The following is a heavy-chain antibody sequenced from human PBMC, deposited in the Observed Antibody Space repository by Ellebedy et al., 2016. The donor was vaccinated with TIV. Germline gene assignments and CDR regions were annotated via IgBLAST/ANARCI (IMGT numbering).Heavy chain of an antibody. V-gene: IGHV3-23*01. CDR2: ISGGTAKT. D-gene: IGHD3-3*01. Sequence: GESLKISCAASGFTFSTYAMNWVRQAPGKGLEWVSGISGGTAKTFYADSVKGRFTISRDNSKNTLYLQMKSLRVEDTAVYFCARENLPPYYDFLRCREWGFNYGLDVWGQGTTVTVSS. CDR1: GFTFSTYA. J-gene: IGHJ6*02. CDR3: ARENLPPYYDFLRCREWGFNYGLDV.